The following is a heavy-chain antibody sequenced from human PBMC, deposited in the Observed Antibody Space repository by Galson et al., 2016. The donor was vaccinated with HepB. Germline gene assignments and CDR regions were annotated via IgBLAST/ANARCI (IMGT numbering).Heavy chain of an antibody. D-gene: IGHD3-9*01. J-gene: IGHJ4*02. CDR2: ISSDGSNQ. V-gene: IGHV3-30-3*01. Sequence: SLRLSCAASGFTFTQHPMHWVRHAPGKGLEWVALISSDGSNQLYADSVKGRFTISRDNSKDTLNLQMNSLGTEDTAMYYCARGPQVDIYFDCWGQGTLVAVSS. CDR3: ARGPQVDIYFDC. CDR1: GFTFTQHP.